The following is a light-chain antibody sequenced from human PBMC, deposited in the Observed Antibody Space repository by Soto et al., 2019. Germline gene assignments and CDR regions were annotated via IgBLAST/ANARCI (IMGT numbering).Light chain of an antibody. J-gene: IGKJ2*01. V-gene: IGKV3-15*01. CDR1: QSVGSN. CDR2: GAS. Sequence: EIVMTQSPATLSVSPGERVTLSCRASQSVGSNLAWFQQKPGQAPRLVIYGASTRAIDIPARFSGSGSETEFSLTISSLQSEDFAVYYCQQYNDWPLYTFGPGTKVDIK. CDR3: QQYNDWPLYT.